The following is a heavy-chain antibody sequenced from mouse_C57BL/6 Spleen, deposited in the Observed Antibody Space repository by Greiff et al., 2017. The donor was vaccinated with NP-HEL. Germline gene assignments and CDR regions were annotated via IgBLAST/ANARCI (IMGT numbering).Heavy chain of an antibody. CDR3: ARRDQGAMDY. V-gene: IGHV1-82*01. J-gene: IGHJ4*01. D-gene: IGHD3-3*01. CDR1: GYAFSSSW. CDR2: IYPGDGDT. Sequence: VQGVESGPELVKPGASVKISCKASGYAFSSSWMNWVKQRPGKGLEWIGRIYPGDGDTNYNGKFKGKATLTADKSSSTAYMQLSSLTSEDSAVYFCARRDQGAMDYWGQGTSVTVSS.